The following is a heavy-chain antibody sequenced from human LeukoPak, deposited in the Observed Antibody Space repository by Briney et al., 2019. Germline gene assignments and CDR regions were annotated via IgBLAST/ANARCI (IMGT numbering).Heavy chain of an antibody. CDR2: ISYDGSNK. D-gene: IGHD3-16*02. J-gene: IGHJ4*02. Sequence: RGSLRLSCAASGFTFSSYGMHWVRQAPGKGLEWVAVISYDGSNKYYADSVKGRFTISRDNFKNTLYLQMNSLRAEDTAVYYCAKAPLRGPAFGGVIVPLFDWGQGTLVTVSS. CDR1: GFTFSSYG. CDR3: AKAPLRGPAFGGVIVPLFD. V-gene: IGHV3-30*18.